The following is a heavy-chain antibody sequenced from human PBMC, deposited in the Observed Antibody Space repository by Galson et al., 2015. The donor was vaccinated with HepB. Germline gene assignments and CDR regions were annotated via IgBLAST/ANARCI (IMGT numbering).Heavy chain of an antibody. CDR2: ISAYNRST. CDR3: ARGALVAVVDATQNNWFAP. CDR1: GYTFSSYS. D-gene: IGHD2-15*01. Sequence: SVKVSCKASGYTFSSYSITWVRQAPGQGLEWVGWISAYNRSTRYAQKLQGRVTMTTDTSTNTAYMELRSLRSDDTAVYYCARGALVAVVDATQNNWFAPWGQGTLVTVSS. J-gene: IGHJ5*02. V-gene: IGHV1-18*01.